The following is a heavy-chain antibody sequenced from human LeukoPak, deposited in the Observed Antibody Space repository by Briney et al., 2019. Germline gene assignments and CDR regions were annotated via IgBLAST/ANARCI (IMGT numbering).Heavy chain of an antibody. CDR2: INHSGST. J-gene: IGHJ6*03. CDR1: GGSFSGYY. V-gene: IGHV4-34*01. Sequence: SETLSLTCAVYGGSFSGYYWSWIRQPPGKGLEWIGEINHSGSTNYNPSLKSRVTISVDTSKNQFSLKLSSVTAADTAVYYCARRKNQRLRYYYYYMDVWGKGTTVTISS. D-gene: IGHD4-17*01. CDR3: ARRKNQRLRYYYYYMDV.